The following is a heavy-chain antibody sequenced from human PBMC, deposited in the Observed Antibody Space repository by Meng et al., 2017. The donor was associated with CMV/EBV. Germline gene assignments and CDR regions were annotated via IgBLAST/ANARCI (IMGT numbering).Heavy chain of an antibody. V-gene: IGHV1-8*01. Sequence: SVKVSCKASVYTFTSYDINWVRQATGQWLEWMGWMNPNSGNTGYAQKFQGRVTMTRNTSISTAYMELTSLRSEDTAVYYCARGPYCSSTSCYVAFVYYYYYGMDVWGQGTTVTVSS. CDR3: ARGPYCSSTSCYVAFVYYYYYGMDV. CDR1: VYTFTSYD. D-gene: IGHD2-2*01. CDR2: MNPNSGNT. J-gene: IGHJ6*02.